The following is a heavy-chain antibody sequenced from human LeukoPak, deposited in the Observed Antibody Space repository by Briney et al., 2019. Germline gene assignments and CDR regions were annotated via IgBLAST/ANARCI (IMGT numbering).Heavy chain of an antibody. J-gene: IGHJ6*04. CDR3: ATKSVQWFGSYGVRYGMDV. CDR2: ISGSGGST. V-gene: IGHV3-23*01. D-gene: IGHD3-10*01. Sequence: PGGSLRLSCAASGFTFSSYAMSWVRQAPGKGLEFVSAISGSGGSTYYADSVKGRFTISRDNSKNTLYLQMNSLRAEDTAVYYCATKSVQWFGSYGVRYGMDVWGKGTTVTVSS. CDR1: GFTFSSYA.